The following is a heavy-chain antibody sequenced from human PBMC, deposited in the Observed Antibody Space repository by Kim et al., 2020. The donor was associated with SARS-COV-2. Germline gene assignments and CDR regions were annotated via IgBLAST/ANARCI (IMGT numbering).Heavy chain of an antibody. D-gene: IGHD3-10*01. J-gene: IGHJ4*02. CDR1: GFTFSSTW. CDR3: ATAGNYRFDN. CDR2: MNNDGSVI. Sequence: GGSLRLSCAASGFTFSSTWMHWVHQAPGEGLVWVSRMNNDGSVINYADSVKGRFTVSRDNTKKTLYLQMNSLRAEDTALYYCATAGNYRFDNWGQGTLVT. V-gene: IGHV3-74*01.